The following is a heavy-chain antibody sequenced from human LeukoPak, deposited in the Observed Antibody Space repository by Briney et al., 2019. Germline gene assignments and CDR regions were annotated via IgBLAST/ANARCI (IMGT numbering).Heavy chain of an antibody. CDR2: ISTTASPV. J-gene: IGHJ5*02. D-gene: IGHD6-19*01. CDR1: GFTFSAYS. CDR3: AKEAVAGTNWFDP. Sequence: GGSLRLSCAASGFTFSAYSMNWVRQAPGRGLEWVSYISTTASPVYYADSVKGRFTISRDNAKNSLYLQMNNLRAEDTAIYYCAKEAVAGTNWFDPWGQGTLVTVSS. V-gene: IGHV3-48*01.